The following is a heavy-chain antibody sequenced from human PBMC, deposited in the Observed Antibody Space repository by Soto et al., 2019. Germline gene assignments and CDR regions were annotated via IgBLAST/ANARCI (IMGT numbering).Heavy chain of an antibody. CDR3: ARDLGYCSSTSCYHDAFDI. Sequence: GGSLRLSCAASGFTFSSYSMNWVRQAPGKGLEWVSSISSSSSYIYYADSVKGRFTISRDNAKNSLYLQMNSLRAEDTAVYYYARDLGYCSSTSCYHDAFDIWGQGTMVTVSS. V-gene: IGHV3-21*01. CDR2: ISSSSSYI. J-gene: IGHJ3*02. CDR1: GFTFSSYS. D-gene: IGHD2-2*01.